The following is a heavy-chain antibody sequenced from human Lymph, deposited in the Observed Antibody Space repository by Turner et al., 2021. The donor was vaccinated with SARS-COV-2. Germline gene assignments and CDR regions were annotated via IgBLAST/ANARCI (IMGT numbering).Heavy chain of an antibody. CDR3: ARYASGGYFYYGMDV. D-gene: IGHD3-10*01. CDR2: ISYDGSNK. V-gene: IGHV3-30*04. Sequence: QVQLVESGGGVVQPGRSLRLSCAASGFTFSTYAIYWVRPAPGKGLEWLAVISYDGSNKYYADSVKGRFTISRDNSKNTLYLQMNSLRAEDTAVYYCARYASGGYFYYGMDVWGQGTTVTVSS. J-gene: IGHJ6*02. CDR1: GFTFSTYA.